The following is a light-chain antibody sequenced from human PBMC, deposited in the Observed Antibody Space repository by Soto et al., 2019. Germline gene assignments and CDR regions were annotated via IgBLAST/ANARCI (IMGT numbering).Light chain of an antibody. CDR2: GNN. CDR1: SSNIGAGYD. J-gene: IGLJ3*02. CDR3: QSYDSSLSGV. V-gene: IGLV1-40*01. Sequence: QAVVTQPPSVSGAPGQRVTISCTGSSSNIGAGYDVQWYQQLPGTAPKLLIYGNNNRPSGVPDRFSGSKSGTSASLAITGLQAEDEADYYCQSYDSSLSGVFGGGTKVTVL.